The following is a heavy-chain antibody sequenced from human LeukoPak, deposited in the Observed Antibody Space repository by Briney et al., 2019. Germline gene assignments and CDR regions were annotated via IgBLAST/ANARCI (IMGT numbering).Heavy chain of an antibody. Sequence: YSGSTNYNPSLKSRVTTSIDTSKNQFSLSLSSVTAADTAVYYCARHAGIAAAGTRDYFDYWGQGTLVTVSS. V-gene: IGHV4-59*08. CDR3: ARHAGIAAAGTRDYFDY. CDR2: YSGST. D-gene: IGHD6-13*01. J-gene: IGHJ4*02.